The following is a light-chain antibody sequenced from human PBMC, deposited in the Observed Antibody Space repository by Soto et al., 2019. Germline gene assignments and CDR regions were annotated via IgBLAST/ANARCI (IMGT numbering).Light chain of an antibody. CDR1: SSDVGGYNY. V-gene: IGLV2-14*01. CDR3: SSYTCSSILNV. Sequence: QSALTQPASVSGSPGQSITISCTGTSSDVGGYNYVSWYQQHPGKAPKLMIYEVSNRPSGVSNRFSGSKSGNTASLTISGLQAEDEADYYCSSYTCSSILNVFGTGTKLTVL. J-gene: IGLJ1*01. CDR2: EVS.